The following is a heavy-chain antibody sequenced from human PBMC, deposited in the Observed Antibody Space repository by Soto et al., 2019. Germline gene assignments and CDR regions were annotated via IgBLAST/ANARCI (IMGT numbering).Heavy chain of an antibody. Sequence: GGSLRLSCAASGFTFSSSWMHWVRQAPGKGLVWVSRVSGDGSSTNYADSVKGRFTISRDNSKNTLYLQMNSLRAEDTALYYCAKHRLGYRDYWGQGTRVTVSS. CDR1: GFTFSSSW. CDR3: AKHRLGYRDY. D-gene: IGHD5-12*01. CDR2: VSGDGSST. J-gene: IGHJ4*02. V-gene: IGHV3-74*01.